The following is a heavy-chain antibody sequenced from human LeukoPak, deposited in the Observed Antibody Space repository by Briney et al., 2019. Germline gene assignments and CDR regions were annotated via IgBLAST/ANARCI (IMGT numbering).Heavy chain of an antibody. CDR2: ITTSGRTI. V-gene: IGHV3-48*03. CDR1: GFTFSSYE. J-gene: IGHJ4*02. Sequence: GGSLRLSCAASGFTFSSYERHWVRQAPGKGLEWVSYITTSGRTIYYADSVKGRFTISRDNAKNSLYLQMNSLTAEDTAVYYSAREASYDYDNHKGFDYWGQGTLVTVSS. CDR3: AREASYDYDNHKGFDY. D-gene: IGHD3-22*01.